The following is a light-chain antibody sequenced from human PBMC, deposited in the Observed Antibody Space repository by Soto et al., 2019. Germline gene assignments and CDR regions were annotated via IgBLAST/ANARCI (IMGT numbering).Light chain of an antibody. V-gene: IGLV1-44*01. J-gene: IGLJ2*01. CDR2: SNN. Sequence: QSVLTQPPSVSGTPGQRVTISCSGSSSNIGSNTVNWYQQLPGTAPQFLIYSNNQRPSGVPDRFSGSTSGTSASLAISGLQSEDEADYYCAAWDDSLNGVVFGGGTKLTVL. CDR3: AAWDDSLNGVV. CDR1: SSNIGSNT.